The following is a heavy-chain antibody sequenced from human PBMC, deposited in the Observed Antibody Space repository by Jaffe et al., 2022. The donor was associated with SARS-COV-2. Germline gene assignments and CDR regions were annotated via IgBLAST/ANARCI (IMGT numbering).Heavy chain of an antibody. CDR2: ISYDGSNK. CDR1: GFTFSSYA. V-gene: IGHV3-30-3*01. Sequence: QVQLVESGGGVVQPGRSLRLSCAASGFTFSSYAMHWVRQAPGKGLEWVAVISYDGSNKYYADSVKGRFTISRDNSKNTLYLQMNSLRAEDTAVYYCARAYYHDAFDIWGQGTMVTVSS. J-gene: IGHJ3*02. CDR3: ARAYYHDAFDI. D-gene: IGHD3-22*01.